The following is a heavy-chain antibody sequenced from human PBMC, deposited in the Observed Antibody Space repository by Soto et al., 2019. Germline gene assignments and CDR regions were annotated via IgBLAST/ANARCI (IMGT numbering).Heavy chain of an antibody. CDR1: GFTLRSFT. CDR2: ISSNSAYI. D-gene: IGHD6-13*01. J-gene: IGHJ5*02. Sequence: GGSLRLSCAASGFTLRSFTMNWVRQAPGKGLGWVSTISSNSAYIYYTDALRGRFTISRDNAKNSLHLQMNSLRAEDTAVYYCTRDASRDSSARGWFDPWGPGTLVTVSS. CDR3: TRDASRDSSARGWFDP. V-gene: IGHV3-21*01.